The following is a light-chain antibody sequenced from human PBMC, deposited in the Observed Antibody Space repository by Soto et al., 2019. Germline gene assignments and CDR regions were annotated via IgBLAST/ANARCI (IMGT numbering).Light chain of an antibody. CDR1: SSNIGNNY. CDR3: GTGDSSLIAGV. J-gene: IGLJ2*01. Sequence: QSVLTQPPSVSATPGQKVTISCSGSSSNIGNNYVSWYQQLPGTAPKLLIYDNNKRPSGIPDRFSGSKSGTSATLGITGLQPGEEAADYCGTGDSSLIAGVFGGGTKLTVL. CDR2: DNN. V-gene: IGLV1-51*01.